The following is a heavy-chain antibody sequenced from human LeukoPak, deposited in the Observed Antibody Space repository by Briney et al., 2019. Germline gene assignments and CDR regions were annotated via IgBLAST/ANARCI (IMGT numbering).Heavy chain of an antibody. Sequence: GGSLRLSCAASGFTFSSYEMNWVRQAPGKGLEWVSYISSSGSTIYYADSVKGRFTISRDNAKNSLYLQMNSLRAEDTAVYYCARDKLLGYGGFEYWGQGTLVTVSS. CDR2: ISSSGSTI. V-gene: IGHV3-48*03. CDR3: ARDKLLGYGGFEY. J-gene: IGHJ4*02. CDR1: GFTFSSYE. D-gene: IGHD4-23*01.